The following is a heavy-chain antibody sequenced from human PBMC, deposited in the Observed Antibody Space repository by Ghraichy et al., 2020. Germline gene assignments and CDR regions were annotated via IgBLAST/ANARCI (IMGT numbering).Heavy chain of an antibody. Sequence: SETLSLTCAVYGGSFSGYYWSWIRQPPGKGLEWIGEINHSGSTNYNPSLKSRVTISVDTSKNQFSLKLSSVTAADTAGYYCARDAGLRYCSSTSCYHSRYFQHWGQGTLVTVSS. CDR1: GGSFSGYY. J-gene: IGHJ1*01. CDR2: INHSGST. CDR3: ARDAGLRYCSSTSCYHSRYFQH. V-gene: IGHV4-34*01. D-gene: IGHD2-2*01.